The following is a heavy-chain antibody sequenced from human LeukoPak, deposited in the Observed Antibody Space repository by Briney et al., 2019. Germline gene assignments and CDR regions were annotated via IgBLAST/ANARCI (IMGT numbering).Heavy chain of an antibody. D-gene: IGHD3-22*01. CDR3: ARDRVYYDSSGYYYVSAGAFDI. J-gene: IGHJ3*02. CDR2: IYYSGST. V-gene: IGHV4-59*01. Sequence: SETLSLTCTGSGGSISRYYWSWIRQPPGKGREGIGYIYYSGSTNYNPSLKSRVTISVDTSKNQFSLKLSSVTAADTAVYYCARDRVYYDSSGYYYVSAGAFDIWGQGTMVTVSS. CDR1: GGSISRYY.